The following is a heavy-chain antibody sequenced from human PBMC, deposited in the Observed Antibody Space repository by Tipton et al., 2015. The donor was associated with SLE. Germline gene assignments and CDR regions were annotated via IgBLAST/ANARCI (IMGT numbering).Heavy chain of an antibody. CDR3: ARVLGSYYAFDY. D-gene: IGHD1-26*01. CDR1: GFTFSSYA. J-gene: IGHJ4*02. Sequence: SLRLSCAASGFTFSSYAMHWVRQAPGKGLEWVAVISYDGNNKYYADSVKGRFTISRDNSKNTLYLQVNSLRAEDTAVYYCARVLGSYYAFDYWGQGTLVTVSS. V-gene: IGHV3-30*04. CDR2: ISYDGNNK.